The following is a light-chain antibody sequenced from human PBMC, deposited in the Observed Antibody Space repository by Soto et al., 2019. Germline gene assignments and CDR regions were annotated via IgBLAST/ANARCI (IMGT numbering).Light chain of an antibody. Sequence: DIQMTQSPSTLSASVGDTVTVTCRASQSVSGWLAWYQQKPGEAPKLLIYDASALPRGVPSRFGGSGSGTEFTLSISSLQPDDFAIYYCQEYNSYSGTFGPGTKVDIK. CDR2: DAS. V-gene: IGKV1-5*01. CDR1: QSVSGW. CDR3: QEYNSYSGT. J-gene: IGKJ1*01.